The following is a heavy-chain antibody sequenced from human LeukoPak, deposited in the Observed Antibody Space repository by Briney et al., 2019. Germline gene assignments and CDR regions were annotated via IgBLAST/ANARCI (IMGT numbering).Heavy chain of an antibody. V-gene: IGHV3-30-3*01. CDR1: GFTFSIYA. CDR2: MSYDGSAK. Sequence: GGSLRLSCAASGFTFSIYAMNWVRQAPGKGLEWVAVMSYDGSAKYYADSLKGRFTISRDNSKNTLYLQMNSLRAEDTAVYYCASGKDSSGWYAFDIWGQGTMVTVSS. D-gene: IGHD6-19*01. J-gene: IGHJ3*02. CDR3: ASGKDSSGWYAFDI.